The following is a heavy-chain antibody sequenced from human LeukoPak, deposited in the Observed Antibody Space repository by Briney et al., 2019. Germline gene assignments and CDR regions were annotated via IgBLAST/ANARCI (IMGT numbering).Heavy chain of an antibody. Sequence: PSETLSLTCAVYGESLSKYYWTWIRQSPGKGLEWIGEINHRGSTNLNPSLKSRVTISVDTSKNQFSLKLSSVTAADTAVYYCARGPAIYCSGGSCYRNWFDPWGQGTLVTVSS. CDR3: ARGPAIYCSGGSCYRNWFDP. D-gene: IGHD2-15*01. V-gene: IGHV4-34*01. CDR2: INHRGST. CDR1: GESLSKYY. J-gene: IGHJ5*02.